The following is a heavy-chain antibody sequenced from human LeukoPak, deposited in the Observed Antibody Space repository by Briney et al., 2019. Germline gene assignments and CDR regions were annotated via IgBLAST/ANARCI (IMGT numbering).Heavy chain of an antibody. CDR1: GGSISSYY. CDR3: AREVQYYYYYMDV. CDR2: IYYSGST. J-gene: IGHJ6*03. V-gene: IGHV4-59*01. Sequence: SETLSLTCTVSGGSISSYYWSWIRQPPGKGLEWIGYIYYSGSTNYNPSLKSRVTISVDTSKNQFSLKLSSVTAADTAVYYCAREVQYYYYYMDVWGKGTLVTVSS.